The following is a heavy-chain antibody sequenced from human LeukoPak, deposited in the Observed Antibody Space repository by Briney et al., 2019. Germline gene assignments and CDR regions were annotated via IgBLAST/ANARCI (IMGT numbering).Heavy chain of an antibody. CDR3: ARDLRITMVRGVIPLRGDAFDI. CDR1: GFTFDDYG. J-gene: IGHJ3*02. CDR2: INWNGGST. D-gene: IGHD3-10*01. V-gene: IGHV3-20*04. Sequence: GGSLRLSCAASGFTFDDYGMSWVRQAPGKGLEWVSGINWNGGSTGYADSVKGRFTISRDNAKNSLYLQMNSLRAEDTAVYYCARDLRITMVRGVIPLRGDAFDIWGQGTMVTVSS.